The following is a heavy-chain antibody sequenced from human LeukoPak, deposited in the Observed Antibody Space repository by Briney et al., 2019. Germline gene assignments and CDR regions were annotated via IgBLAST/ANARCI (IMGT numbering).Heavy chain of an antibody. V-gene: IGHV4-4*07. D-gene: IGHD6-13*01. CDR2: IYTSGST. CDR3: ARGGIAAHSPFDY. CDR1: GGSISSYY. Sequence: PSETLSLTCTVSGGSISSYYWSWIRQPPGKGLEWIGRIYTSGSTNYNPSLKSRVTMSVDTSKNQFSLKLSSVTAADTAVYYCARGGIAAHSPFDYWGQGTLVTVSS. J-gene: IGHJ4*02.